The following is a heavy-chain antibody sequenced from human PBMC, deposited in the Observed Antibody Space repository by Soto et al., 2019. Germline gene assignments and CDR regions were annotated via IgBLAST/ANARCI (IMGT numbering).Heavy chain of an antibody. CDR1: GGTFSSNA. Sequence: QVQLVQSGAEVKKPGSSVNVSSKASGGTFSSNAMSWVRQAPGQGLDWMGGIIPIFGPANYAQKFQGRVTINADQSTSTAYMDLSSLRSEYTAVYYCARGWGGYYGKDGWGQGTTVTVSS. CDR2: IIPIFGPA. D-gene: IGHD2-15*01. J-gene: IGHJ6*01. CDR3: ARGWGGYYGKDG. V-gene: IGHV1-69*12.